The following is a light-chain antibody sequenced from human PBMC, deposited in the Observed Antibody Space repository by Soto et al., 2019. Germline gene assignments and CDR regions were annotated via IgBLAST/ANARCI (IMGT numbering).Light chain of an antibody. J-gene: IGKJ1*01. CDR3: QQYNDWPPT. CDR2: GAS. CDR1: QSVSSD. V-gene: IGKV3-15*01. Sequence: EILMTQSPATLSVSPGERAALSCRASQSVSSDLAWYQQKPGQPPRLLIYGASTRATGVPARFSDSGSGTEFTLTMSSLQSEDFAVYYCQQYNDWPPTFGQGTKVDIK.